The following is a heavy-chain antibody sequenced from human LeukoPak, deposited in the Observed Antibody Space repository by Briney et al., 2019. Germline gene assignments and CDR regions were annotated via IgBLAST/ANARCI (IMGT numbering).Heavy chain of an antibody. CDR2: VNPNSGGN. V-gene: IGHV1-2*02. J-gene: IGHJ4*02. CDR3: ARSTRELGYNDY. Sequence: ASGKVSCKAAGYTFTGYDMHCVRHAPGQGLEWRGCVNPNSGGNNYAKKFQGRVTMTRDTSISTAYMELSRLRSDDTAVYYCARSTRELGYNDYWGQGTLVTVSS. CDR1: GYTFTGYD. D-gene: IGHD2-2*02.